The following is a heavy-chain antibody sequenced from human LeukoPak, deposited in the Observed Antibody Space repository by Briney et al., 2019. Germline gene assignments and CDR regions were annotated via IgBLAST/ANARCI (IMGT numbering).Heavy chain of an antibody. J-gene: IGHJ4*02. D-gene: IGHD5-24*01. CDR3: ARGRMAPKYYFDY. V-gene: IGHV4-59*11. CDR1: GGSISSHY. Sequence: PSETLSLTCTVSGGSISSHYWSWIRQPPGKGLEWIGYIYYSGSTNYNPSLKSRVAISVDTSKNQFSLKLSSVTAADTAVYYCARGRMAPKYYFDYWGQGTLVTVSS. CDR2: IYYSGST.